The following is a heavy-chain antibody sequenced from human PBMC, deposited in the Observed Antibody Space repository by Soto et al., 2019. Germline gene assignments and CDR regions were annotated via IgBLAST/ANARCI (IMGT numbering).Heavy chain of an antibody. CDR1: GFTFSSYG. D-gene: IGHD3-10*01. CDR3: ARARFGYGMDV. Sequence: VQLVESGGGVVQPGRSLRLSCAASGFTFSSYGMHWVRQAPGKGLEWVAVIWYDGSNKYYADSVKGRFTISRDNSKNTLYLQMNSLRAEDTAVYYCARARFGYGMDVWGQGTTVTVSS. J-gene: IGHJ6*02. CDR2: IWYDGSNK. V-gene: IGHV3-33*01.